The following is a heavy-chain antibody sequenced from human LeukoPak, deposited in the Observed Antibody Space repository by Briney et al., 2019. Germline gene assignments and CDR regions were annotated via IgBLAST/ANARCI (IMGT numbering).Heavy chain of an antibody. Sequence: PGGSLRLPCAASGFTFSSYAMTWVRQAPGKGLEWVSSISASGGRTYYADSVKGRFTISRDNSKNTLYLQVNSLRAEDTAVYYCAKRHAFDSSGYRLDYWGQGTLVTVSS. CDR3: AKRHAFDSSGYRLDY. V-gene: IGHV3-23*01. J-gene: IGHJ4*02. CDR2: ISASGGRT. CDR1: GFTFSSYA. D-gene: IGHD3-22*01.